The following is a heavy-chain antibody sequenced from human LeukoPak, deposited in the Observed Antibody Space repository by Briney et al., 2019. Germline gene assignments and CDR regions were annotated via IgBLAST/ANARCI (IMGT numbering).Heavy chain of an antibody. CDR2: ISYDGSDK. CDR3: APDRGPYYGSGSSPSDV. D-gene: IGHD3-10*01. V-gene: IGHV3-30*03. Sequence: PGGSLRLSCAASGFTFSNFGMHWVRQAPGKGLEWVAIISYDGSDKYYADSVKGRFTISRDNAKNSLYLQMNSLRAEDTAVYYCAPDRGPYYGSGSSPSDVWGKGTTVTISS. CDR1: GFTFSNFG. J-gene: IGHJ6*04.